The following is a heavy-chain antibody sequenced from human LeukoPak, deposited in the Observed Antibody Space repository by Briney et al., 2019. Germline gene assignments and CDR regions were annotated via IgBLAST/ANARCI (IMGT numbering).Heavy chain of an antibody. CDR1: GFTFSSYW. Sequence: GGSLRLSCAASGFTFSSYWMSWVRQAPGKGLEWVANIKQDGSENYYVDSVKGRFTISRDNAKNSLYLQMNSLRAEDTAVYYCGAGQRMYYFDYWGQGTLVTVSS. CDR2: IKQDGSEN. CDR3: GAGQRMYYFDY. V-gene: IGHV3-7*01. J-gene: IGHJ4*02. D-gene: IGHD6-13*01.